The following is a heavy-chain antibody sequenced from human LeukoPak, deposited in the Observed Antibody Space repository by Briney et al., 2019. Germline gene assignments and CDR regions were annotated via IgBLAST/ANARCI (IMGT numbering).Heavy chain of an antibody. D-gene: IGHD2-2*01. V-gene: IGHV3-7*01. CDR1: GFTFSDFA. J-gene: IGHJ4*02. Sequence: GGSLRLSCAASGFTFSDFAMHWLRQAPGKGLEWVANIKQDGSEKYYVDSVKGRFTISRDNAKNSLYLQMNSLRAEDTAVYYCARGVVSDYWGQGTLVTVSS. CDR2: IKQDGSEK. CDR3: ARGVVSDY.